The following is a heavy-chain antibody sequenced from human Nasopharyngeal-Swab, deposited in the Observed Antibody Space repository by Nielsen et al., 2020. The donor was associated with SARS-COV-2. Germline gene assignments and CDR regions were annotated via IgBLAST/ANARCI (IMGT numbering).Heavy chain of an antibody. D-gene: IGHD6-19*01. Sequence: SETLSLTCTVSGGSIKTSSYYWGWVRQPPGKGLEWIGSIYYSGSTFYNPSLKSRLTISVDTARNQFSLKLTSVTAADTAVYYCARENWQLANVFDIWGQGTMVTVSS. V-gene: IGHV4-39*07. J-gene: IGHJ3*02. CDR3: ARENWQLANVFDI. CDR2: IYYSGST. CDR1: GGSIKTSSYY.